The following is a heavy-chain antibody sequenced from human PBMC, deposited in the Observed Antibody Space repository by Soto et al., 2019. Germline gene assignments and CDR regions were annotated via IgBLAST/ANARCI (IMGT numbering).Heavy chain of an antibody. V-gene: IGHV3-30*18. CDR1: GFSFSSYA. CDR3: AKPYYGAGSYYPDAFDV. D-gene: IGHD3-10*01. Sequence: QVQLVESGGGVVQPGTSLRLSCGASGFSFSSYAMNWVRQAPGKGLEWVAVISHDGSNTYYGDSVKGRITISRDNSENTLFLQMNSPRAEDTAVYYCAKPYYGAGSYYPDAFDVWGQGTSVTVSS. CDR2: ISHDGSNT. J-gene: IGHJ3*01.